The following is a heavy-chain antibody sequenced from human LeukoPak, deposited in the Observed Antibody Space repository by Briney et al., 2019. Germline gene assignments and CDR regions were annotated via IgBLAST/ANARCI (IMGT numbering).Heavy chain of an antibody. CDR3: AKATDYGY. J-gene: IGHJ4*02. CDR1: GFTFNNYA. V-gene: IGHV3-23*01. Sequence: GGSLRLSCVASGFTFNNYAMSWVRQAPGKGLEWVSALTDSGGSTYYADSVKGRFTISRDNSKNTLYLQMNSLRVEDTAVYYCAKATDYGYWGQGTLVTVSS. D-gene: IGHD1-26*01. CDR2: LTDSGGST.